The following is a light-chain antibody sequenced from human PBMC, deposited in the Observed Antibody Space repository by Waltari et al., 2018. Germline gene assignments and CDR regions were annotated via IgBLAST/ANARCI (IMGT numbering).Light chain of an antibody. CDR3: NSYAGSSSWV. V-gene: IGLV2-14*01. J-gene: IGLJ3*02. CDR2: DFS. Sequence: QSALTQPASVSGSPGQSITISCTVTSSDVGFYNYVSWYQQHPAKAPKLISYDFSGRPEGGSDRFSGAKSGHTAALTISGLQAEDEADYYCNSYAGSSSWVFGGGTKLTVL. CDR1: SSDVGFYNY.